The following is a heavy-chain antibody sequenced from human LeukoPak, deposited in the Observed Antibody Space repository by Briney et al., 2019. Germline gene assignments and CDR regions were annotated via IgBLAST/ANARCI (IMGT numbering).Heavy chain of an antibody. D-gene: IGHD2-2*01. J-gene: IGHJ4*02. CDR2: ISSSSSYI. CDR3: ASSLVVVPAAITDY. CDR1: GFTFSSYS. V-gene: IGHV3-21*01. Sequence: GGSLRLSCAASGFTFSSYSMNWVRQAPGKRLEWVSSISSSSSYIYYADSVKGRFTISRDNAKNSLYLQMNSLRAEDTAVYYCASSLVVVPAAITDYWGEGTLVTVSS.